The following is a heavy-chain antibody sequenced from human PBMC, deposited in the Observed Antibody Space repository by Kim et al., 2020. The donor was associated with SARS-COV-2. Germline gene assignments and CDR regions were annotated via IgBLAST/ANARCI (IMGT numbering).Heavy chain of an antibody. Sequence: SETLSLTCTVSGGSISSYYWSWIRQPPGKGLEWIGYIYYSGSTNYNPSLKSRVTISVDTSKNQFSLKLSSVTAADTAVYYCARTLRVWYSSSQENWFDPWGQGTLVTVSS. CDR3: ARTLRVWYSSSQENWFDP. D-gene: IGHD6-6*01. CDR2: IYYSGST. CDR1: GGSISSYY. J-gene: IGHJ5*02. V-gene: IGHV4-59*01.